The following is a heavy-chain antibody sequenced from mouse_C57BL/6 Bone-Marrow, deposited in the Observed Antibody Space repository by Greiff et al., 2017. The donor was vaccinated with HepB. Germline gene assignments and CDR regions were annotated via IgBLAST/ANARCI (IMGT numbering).Heavy chain of an antibody. J-gene: IGHJ3*01. Sequence: EVKLVESGGGLVQPGGSLKLSCAASGFTFSDYYMYWVRQTPEKRLEWVAYISNGGGSTYYPDTVKGRFTISRDNAKNTLYLQMSRLKSEDTAMYYCARQGTAQATFAYWGQGTLVTVSA. CDR1: GFTFSDYY. D-gene: IGHD3-2*02. CDR2: ISNGGGST. CDR3: ARQGTAQATFAY. V-gene: IGHV5-12*01.